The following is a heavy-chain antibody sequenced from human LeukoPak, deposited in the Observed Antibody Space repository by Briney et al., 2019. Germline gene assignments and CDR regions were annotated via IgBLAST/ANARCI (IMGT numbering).Heavy chain of an antibody. D-gene: IGHD6-19*01. Sequence: SETLSLSCTVSAGSISSGSYYWSWIRQPAGKGLEWMGYIYYSGSTNYNPSLKSRVTISVDTSKNQFSLKLSSVTAADTAVHYCARGYKYSSGWYYMDVWGKGTTVTISS. CDR3: ARGYKYSSGWYYMDV. CDR2: IYYSGST. J-gene: IGHJ6*03. CDR1: AGSISSGSYY. V-gene: IGHV4-61*10.